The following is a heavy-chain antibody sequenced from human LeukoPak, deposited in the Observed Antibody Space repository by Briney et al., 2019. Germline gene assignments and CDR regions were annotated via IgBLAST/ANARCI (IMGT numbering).Heavy chain of an antibody. CDR2: IYSGGST. J-gene: IGHJ4*02. D-gene: IGHD3-22*01. CDR1: GFTVSSNY. V-gene: IGHV3-53*04. CDR3: ARFASDYDSSGYPDSGFDY. Sequence: GGSLRLSCAASGFTVSSNYMSWVRQAPGKGLEWVSVIYSGGSTYYADSVKGRFTISRHNSKNTLYLQMNSLRAEDTAVYYCARFASDYDSSGYPDSGFDYWGQGTLVTVSS.